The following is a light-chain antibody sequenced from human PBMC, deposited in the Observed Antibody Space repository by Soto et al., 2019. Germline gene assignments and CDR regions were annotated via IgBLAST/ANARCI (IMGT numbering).Light chain of an antibody. V-gene: IGKV3-15*01. CDR2: GAS. J-gene: IGKJ1*01. Sequence: EIVMTQSPATLSVSPGERATLSCRASQSVSSNLAWYQQKPGQAPRLLIYGASTRATGIPARFSGSGSGTEFTLTISRLQSEDFAIYFCQQYNNLPPDRTFGQGTKVEIK. CDR3: QQYNNLPPDRT. CDR1: QSVSSN.